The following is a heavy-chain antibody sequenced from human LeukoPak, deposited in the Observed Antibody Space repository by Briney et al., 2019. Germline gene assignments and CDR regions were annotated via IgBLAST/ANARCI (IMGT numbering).Heavy chain of an antibody. D-gene: IGHD3-22*01. J-gene: IGHJ4*02. CDR3: ARDRHDNTGYYYDY. CDR2: TYYIGSH. CDR1: GGSLNSYY. V-gene: IGHV4-59*01. Sequence: SETLSLTCSVSGGSLNSYYWSWIRQSPGKGLEWIGYTYYIGSHNYNPSLKSRVTISVDTSKNQFSLRLTSVTAADTAVYYCARDRHDNTGYYYDYWGQGALVTVSS.